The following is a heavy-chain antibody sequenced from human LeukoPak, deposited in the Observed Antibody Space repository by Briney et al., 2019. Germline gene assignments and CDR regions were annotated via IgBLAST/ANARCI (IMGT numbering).Heavy chain of an antibody. CDR3: ARGAAYGSGVLGDY. J-gene: IGHJ4*02. V-gene: IGHV4-59*08. Sequence: SETLSLTCTVSGGSIINYYWIWIRQPPGKGLEWIGYIYYSGSTHYNPSLKSRVTMSVDTSNNQFSLNLNSVTAADTAVYYCARGAAYGSGVLGDYWGQGTLVTVSS. CDR2: IYYSGST. CDR1: GGSIINYY. D-gene: IGHD3-10*01.